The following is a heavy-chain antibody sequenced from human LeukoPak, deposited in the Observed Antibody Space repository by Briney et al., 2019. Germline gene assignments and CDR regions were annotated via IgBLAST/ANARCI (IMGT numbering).Heavy chain of an antibody. J-gene: IGHJ4*02. CDR3: ARAFGRLRFLEWLLNFDY. V-gene: IGHV5-51*01. Sequence: GESLKISCKGSGYSFTSYWIGWVRQMPGKGLEWMGIIYPGDSDTGYSPSFQGQVTISADKSISTAYLQWSSLKASDTAMYYCARAFGRLRFLEWLLNFDYWGQGTLVTVSS. CDR2: IYPGDSDT. D-gene: IGHD3-3*01. CDR1: GYSFTSYW.